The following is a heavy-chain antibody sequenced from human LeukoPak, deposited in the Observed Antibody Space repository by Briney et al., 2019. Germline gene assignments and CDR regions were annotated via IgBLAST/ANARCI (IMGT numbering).Heavy chain of an antibody. J-gene: IGHJ4*02. CDR3: AKVPGIRVATILGSYYFDY. CDR1: GFTFSSYW. Sequence: GGSLRLSCAASGFTFSSYWMNWVRQAPGKGLEWVANINQDGSDKYYVDSVKGRFTISRDNSKNTLYLQMNSLRAEDTAVYYCAKVPGIRVATILGSYYFDYWGQGTLVTVSS. CDR2: INQDGSDK. D-gene: IGHD5-12*01. V-gene: IGHV3-7*03.